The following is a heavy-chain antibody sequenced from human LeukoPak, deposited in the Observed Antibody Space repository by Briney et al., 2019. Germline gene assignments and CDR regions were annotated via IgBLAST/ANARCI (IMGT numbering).Heavy chain of an antibody. J-gene: IGHJ5*02. Sequence: PSETLSLTCTVSGXSITSISGYYWSWIRQPPGKGLEWIGLIYYGGTTKYNPSLKSRLTISLDTSKNQFSLKLTSVTAADTAVYYCARQFDTWGQGTLVTVSS. CDR1: GXSITSISGYY. V-gene: IGHV4-59*08. CDR3: ARQFDT. CDR2: IYYGGTT.